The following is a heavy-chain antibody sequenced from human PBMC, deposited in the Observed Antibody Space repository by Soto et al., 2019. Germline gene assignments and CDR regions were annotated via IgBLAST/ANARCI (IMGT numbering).Heavy chain of an antibody. V-gene: IGHV3-53*01. Sequence: LSLTCAASGFTVSSNYMSWVRQAPGKGLEWVSVIYSGGSTYYEDSVKGRFTISRDNSKNTLYLQMNSLRAEDTAVYYCARARLRDSSGYYDYWGQGTLVTVSS. CDR3: ARARLRDSSGYYDY. CDR2: IYSGGST. J-gene: IGHJ4*02. CDR1: GFTVSSNY. D-gene: IGHD3-22*01.